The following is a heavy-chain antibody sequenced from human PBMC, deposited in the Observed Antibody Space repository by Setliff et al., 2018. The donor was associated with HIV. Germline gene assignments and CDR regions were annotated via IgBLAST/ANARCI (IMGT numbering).Heavy chain of an antibody. CDR1: GYTFNTYD. J-gene: IGHJ4*02. V-gene: IGHV1-8*02. D-gene: IGHD4-17*01. CDR2: MNPNSGNT. CDR3: ARVIPDYGDYYFDY. Sequence: GASVKVSCKASGYTFNTYDINWVRQATGQGLEWMGWMNPNSGNTGYAQKFQGRVTMTRHTSTSTAYMQLSSLRSEDTAVYYCARVIPDYGDYYFDYWGQGTLVTVS.